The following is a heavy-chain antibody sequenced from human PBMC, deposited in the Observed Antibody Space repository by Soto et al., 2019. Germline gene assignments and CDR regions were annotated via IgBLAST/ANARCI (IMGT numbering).Heavy chain of an antibody. J-gene: IGHJ4*02. D-gene: IGHD3-22*01. CDR1: GFTFSSYS. CDR2: ISSSSTI. V-gene: IGHV3-48*02. Sequence: GGSLSLSCAASGFTFSSYSMNWVRQAPGKGLEWVSYISSSSTIYYADSVKGRFTISRDNAKNSLYLQMNSLRDEDTAVYYCAREGDSSGYPFDYWGQGTLVTVSS. CDR3: AREGDSSGYPFDY.